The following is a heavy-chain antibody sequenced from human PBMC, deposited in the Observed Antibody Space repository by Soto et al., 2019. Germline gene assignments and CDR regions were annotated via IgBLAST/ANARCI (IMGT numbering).Heavy chain of an antibody. V-gene: IGHV5-51*01. D-gene: IGHD4-4*01. CDR2: IYPGDSDT. Sequence: HGESLKISCKGSGYSFTSYWIGWVRQMPGKGLEWMGIIYPGDSDTRYSPSFQGQVTISADKSISTAYLQWSSLKASDTAMYYCARGGTVTSYYYYGMDVWGQGTTVTVSS. CDR3: ARGGTVTSYYYYGMDV. J-gene: IGHJ6*02. CDR1: GYSFTSYW.